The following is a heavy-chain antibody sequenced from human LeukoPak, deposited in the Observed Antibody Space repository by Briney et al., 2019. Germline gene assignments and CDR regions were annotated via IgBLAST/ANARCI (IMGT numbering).Heavy chain of an antibody. V-gene: IGHV4-61*01. J-gene: IGHJ4*02. Sequence: SETLSLTCTVSGGSVSSGSYYWSWIRQPPGKGLEWIGHFYYSGSTNYTPPLKSRVTISVDTSKNPLSLKLSSVAAADTALYYCATEIDCGGGCYSDYWGQGTLVTVSS. CDR3: ATEIDCGGGCYSDY. D-gene: IGHD2-21*02. CDR2: FYYSGST. CDR1: GGSVSSGSYY.